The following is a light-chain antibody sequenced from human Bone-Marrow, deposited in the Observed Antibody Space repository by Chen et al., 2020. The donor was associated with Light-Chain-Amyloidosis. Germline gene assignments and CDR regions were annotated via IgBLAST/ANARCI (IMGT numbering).Light chain of an antibody. CDR1: SSDVGGYNY. V-gene: IGLV2-14*01. J-gene: IGLJ2*01. CDR3: SSYTSSSTPYVV. CDR2: DVS. Sequence: QSVLTQPASVSGSPGQSITISCTGTSSDVGGYNYVSWYQQHPGKAPQLMIYDVSYRPSGVSSRFSGSKSGNTASLTISGLQTEDEADYYCSSYTSSSTPYVVFGGGTKLTVL.